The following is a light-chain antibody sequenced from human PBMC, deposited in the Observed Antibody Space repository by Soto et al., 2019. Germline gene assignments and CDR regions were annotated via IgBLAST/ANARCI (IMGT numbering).Light chain of an antibody. CDR2: EVS. CDR3: SSYSTSTTRVV. Sequence: QSVLTQPASVSGSPGQSITISCTGTSSDVGGYNYVSWYQQHAGKAPKLLIYEVSNRPSGVSRRFSASKSGNTASLTISGLQAEDEADYYCSSYSTSTTRVVFGGGTKVTVL. V-gene: IGLV2-14*01. J-gene: IGLJ2*01. CDR1: SSDVGGYNY.